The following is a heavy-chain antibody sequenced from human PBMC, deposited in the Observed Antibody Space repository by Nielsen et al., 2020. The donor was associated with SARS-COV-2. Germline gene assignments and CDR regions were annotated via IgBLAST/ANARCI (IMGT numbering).Heavy chain of an antibody. Sequence: GGSLRLSCAASGFTFSSYAMHWVRQAPGKGLEYVSAISSNGSSTYYADSVKGRFTISRDNSKNTLYLQMSSLRAEDTAVYYCARVTSGWYLKSYFDYWGQGTLVTVSS. CDR3: ARVTSGWYLKSYFDY. D-gene: IGHD6-19*01. CDR1: GFTFSSYA. J-gene: IGHJ4*02. V-gene: IGHV3-64D*09. CDR2: ISSNGSST.